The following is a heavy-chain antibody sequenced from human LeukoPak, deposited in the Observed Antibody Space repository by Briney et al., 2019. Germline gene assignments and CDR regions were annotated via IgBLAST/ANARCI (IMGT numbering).Heavy chain of an antibody. CDR3: ARLKVGAKYYYYYYYMDV. J-gene: IGHJ6*03. D-gene: IGHD1-26*01. CDR1: GGSISSGDYY. V-gene: IGHV4-30-4*08. Sequence: SETLSLTCTVSGGSISSGDYYWSWIRQPPGKGLEWIGYIYYSGSTYYNPSLKSRVTISVDTSKNQFSLKLSSVTAADTAVYYCARLKVGAKYYYYYYYMDVWGKGTTVTVSS. CDR2: IYYSGST.